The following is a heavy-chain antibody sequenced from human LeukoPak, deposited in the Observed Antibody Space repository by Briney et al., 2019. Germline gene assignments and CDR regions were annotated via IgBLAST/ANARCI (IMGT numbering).Heavy chain of an antibody. CDR2: ISYDGSNK. D-gene: IGHD4-11*01. CDR1: GFPFSSYW. Sequence: GGSLRLSCVASGFPFSSYWMTWVRQAPGKGLEWVAVISYDGSNKYYADSVKGRLTISRDNAKNTLYLQMNSLRTEDTAVYYCAREEYNNCYFDYWGQGTLVTVSS. J-gene: IGHJ4*03. CDR3: AREEYNNCYFDY. V-gene: IGHV3-30*03.